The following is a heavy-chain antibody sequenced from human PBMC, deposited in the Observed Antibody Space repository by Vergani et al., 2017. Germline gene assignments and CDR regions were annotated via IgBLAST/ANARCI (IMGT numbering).Heavy chain of an antibody. CDR1: GFTFSRYG. Sequence: QVQLVESGGGVVQPGRSLRLSCAASGFTFSRYGMQWVRQAPGKGLEWVADVLFDGSNEYYADSVKGRFIVSRDNSNDALYLQMNSLRTDDTAVYYCARDLAYCHEGSCSLWGQGSVVTVSS. J-gene: IGHJ4*02. D-gene: IGHD2-15*01. CDR3: ARDLAYCHEGSCSL. CDR2: VLFDGSNE. V-gene: IGHV3-30*03.